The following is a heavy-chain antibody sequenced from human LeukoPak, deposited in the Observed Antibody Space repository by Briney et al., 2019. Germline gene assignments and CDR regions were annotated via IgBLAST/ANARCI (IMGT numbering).Heavy chain of an antibody. CDR2: ISAYNGNT. J-gene: IGHJ4*02. D-gene: IGHD2-21*02. CDR3: ARGLGDGEDY. V-gene: IGHV1-18*01. CDR1: GGTFSSYA. Sequence: ASVKVSCKASGGTFSSYAISWVRQAPGQGLEWMGWISAYNGNTNYAQKLQGRVTMTTDTSTSTVYMELSSLRSEDTAVYYCARGLGDGEDYWGQGTLVTVSS.